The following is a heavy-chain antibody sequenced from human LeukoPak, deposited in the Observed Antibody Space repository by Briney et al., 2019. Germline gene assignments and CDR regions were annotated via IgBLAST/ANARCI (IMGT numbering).Heavy chain of an antibody. V-gene: IGHV1-2*02. Sequence: ASVKVSCKASGYTFTGYYIHWVRQAPGQGPEWMGWINPNTGGTKFSERFRGRYTMTRDTSINTAYMDLFSLTSDDTAIYFCARDQEWLRVDGQCRCTDVWGQGTTVTVSS. CDR1: GYTFTGYY. J-gene: IGHJ6*02. CDR2: INPNTGGT. D-gene: IGHD5-12*01. CDR3: ARDQEWLRVDGQCRCTDV.